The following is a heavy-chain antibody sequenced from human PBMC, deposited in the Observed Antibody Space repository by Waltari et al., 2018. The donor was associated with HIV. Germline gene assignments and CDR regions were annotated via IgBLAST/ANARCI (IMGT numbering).Heavy chain of an antibody. J-gene: IGHJ4*02. CDR1: GGSIPRYS. Sequence: QVLLQESGPGLVKPSETLSLPCTVSGGSIPRYSWRWIRQPPGKGLEWIGYIYYSGSTNYNPSLKSRATISVDTSKNQVSLKLSSVTAADTAVYYCASRGMHYYDSSGYYSWGQGTLVTVSS. V-gene: IGHV4-59*01. CDR3: ASRGMHYYDSSGYYS. CDR2: IYYSGST. D-gene: IGHD3-22*01.